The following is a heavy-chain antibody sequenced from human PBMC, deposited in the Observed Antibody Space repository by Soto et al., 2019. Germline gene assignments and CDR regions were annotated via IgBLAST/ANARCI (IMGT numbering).Heavy chain of an antibody. CDR2: INHSGST. D-gene: IGHD6-19*01. V-gene: IGHV4-34*01. CDR1: GGSFSGYY. Sequence: PSETLSLTCAVYGGSFSGYYWSWIRQPPGKGLEWIGEINHSGSTNYNPSLKSRVTISVDTSKNQFSLKLSSVTAADTAVYYCARAYSGWVDYWGQGTLVTVSS. J-gene: IGHJ4*02. CDR3: ARAYSGWVDY.